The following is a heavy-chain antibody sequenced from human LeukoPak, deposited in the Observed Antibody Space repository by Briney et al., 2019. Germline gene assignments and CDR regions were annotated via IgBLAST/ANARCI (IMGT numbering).Heavy chain of an antibody. D-gene: IGHD3-10*01. CDR2: ITGSSTWT. J-gene: IGHJ2*01. Sequence: PGGSLRLSCEASGFTFGNFGMTWVRQAPGKGLQWVSGITGSSTWTYYASSVKGRFTVSRDNSQNTMHLQMNSLRADDTAVYSCARELVSSGTGYFDLWGRGTLVTVSS. CDR3: ARELVSSGTGYFDL. CDR1: GFTFGNFG. V-gene: IGHV3-23*01.